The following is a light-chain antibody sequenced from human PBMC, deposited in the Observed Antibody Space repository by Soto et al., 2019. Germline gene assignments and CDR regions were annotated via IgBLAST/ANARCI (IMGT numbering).Light chain of an antibody. CDR3: SSYAGSTTYVV. J-gene: IGLJ2*01. CDR1: SSDVGSYNL. Sequence: QSALTQPASVSGSPGQSITISCTGTSSDVGSYNLVSWYQQHPGKAPKLMIYEDTKRPSGVSNRFSGSKSGNTASLTISGLQAEDEADYYCSSYAGSTTYVVFGGGTQLTFL. CDR2: EDT. V-gene: IGLV2-23*01.